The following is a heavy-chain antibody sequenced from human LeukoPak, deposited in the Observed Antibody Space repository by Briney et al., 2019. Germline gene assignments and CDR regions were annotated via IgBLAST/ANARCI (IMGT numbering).Heavy chain of an antibody. CDR3: ARGPDYYDSSGYYFDY. CDR1: GGSISSYY. Sequence: SETLSLTCTVSGGSISSYYWSWIRQPPGKGLEWIGYIYYSGSTNYNPSLKSRVTISVDTSKNQFSLKLSSVTAADTAVYYCARGPDYYDSSGYYFDYWGQGTLVTVSS. V-gene: IGHV4-59*01. J-gene: IGHJ4*02. D-gene: IGHD3-22*01. CDR2: IYYSGST.